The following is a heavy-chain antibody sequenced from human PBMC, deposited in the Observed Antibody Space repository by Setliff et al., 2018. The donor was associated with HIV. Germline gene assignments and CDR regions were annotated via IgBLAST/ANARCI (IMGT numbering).Heavy chain of an antibody. D-gene: IGHD2-15*01. CDR3: SRGGRPTDEYVWFDP. J-gene: IGHJ5*02. Sequence: GGSLRLSCVASGFSFSTSVINWVRQAPGKGPEWVSFIRTKNYRGTTEYAASVEGRFTISRGDSRGVAYLQMNSLKSEDTAVYYCSRGGRPTDEYVWFDPWGQGTQVTVSS. V-gene: IGHV3-49*04. CDR1: GFSFSTSV. CDR2: IRTKNYRGTT.